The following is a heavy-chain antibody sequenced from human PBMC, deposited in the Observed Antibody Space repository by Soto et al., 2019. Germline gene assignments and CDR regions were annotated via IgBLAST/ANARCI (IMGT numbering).Heavy chain of an antibody. CDR3: GRDRGDILTGYTDILLDY. D-gene: IGHD3-9*01. V-gene: IGHV3-66*01. CDR2: IYSGGST. J-gene: IGHJ4*02. CDR1: GFTVSSNY. Sequence: GGSLRLSCAASGFTVSSNYMSWVRQAPGKGLEWVSVIYSGGSTYYADSVKGRFTISRDNSKNTLYLQMNSLRAEDTAVYYCGRDRGDILTGYTDILLDYWGQGTLVTVSS.